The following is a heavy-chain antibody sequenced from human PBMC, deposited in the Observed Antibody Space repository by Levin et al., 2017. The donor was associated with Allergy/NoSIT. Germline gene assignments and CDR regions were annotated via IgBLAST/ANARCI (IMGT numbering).Heavy chain of an antibody. Sequence: TGGSLRLSCAASGFTVSSNYMSWVRQAPGKGLEWVSVIYSGGSTYYADSVKGRFTISRDNSKNTLYLQMNSLRAEDTAVYYCARGAQQWLVPLWYFDLWGRGTLVTVSS. D-gene: IGHD6-19*01. CDR3: ARGAQQWLVPLWYFDL. CDR1: GFTVSSNY. CDR2: IYSGGST. J-gene: IGHJ2*01. V-gene: IGHV3-53*01.